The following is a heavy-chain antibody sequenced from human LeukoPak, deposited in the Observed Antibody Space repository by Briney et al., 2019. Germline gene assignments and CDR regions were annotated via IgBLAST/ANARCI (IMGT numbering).Heavy chain of an antibody. CDR1: GFTFSSYA. V-gene: IGHV3-30-3*01. D-gene: IGHD6-13*01. CDR3: ARVPNPGAAGDYFDY. CDR2: ISYDGSNK. J-gene: IGHJ4*02. Sequence: GRSLRLSCAASGFTFSSYAMHWVRQAPGKGLEWVAVISYDGSNKYYADSVKGRFTISRDNSKNTLYLQMNSLRAEDTAVYYCARVPNPGAAGDYFDYWGQGTLVAVSS.